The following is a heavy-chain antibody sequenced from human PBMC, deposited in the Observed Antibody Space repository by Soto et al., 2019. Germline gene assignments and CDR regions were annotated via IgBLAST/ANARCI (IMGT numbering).Heavy chain of an antibody. D-gene: IGHD5-12*01. J-gene: IGHJ4*02. CDR1: GYSFTSYW. V-gene: IGHV5-51*01. CDR2: IYPGDSDT. Sequence: PGESLKISCKGSGYSFTSYWIGWVRQMPGKGLEWLGIIYPGDSDTRYSPSFQGQVTISADKSISTAYLQWSSLKASDTAMYYCARHNLHTYSGYDEDPYYFDYWGQGTLVTVSS. CDR3: ARHNLHTYSGYDEDPYYFDY.